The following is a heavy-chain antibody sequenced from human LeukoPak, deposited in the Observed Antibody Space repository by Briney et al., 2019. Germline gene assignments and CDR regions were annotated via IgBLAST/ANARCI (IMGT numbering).Heavy chain of an antibody. CDR1: GDSISSDSYY. CDR2: IYTSGTT. V-gene: IGHV4-61*02. D-gene: IGHD2-21*02. CDR3: AREHCGGGDCYADY. Sequence: SETLSLTFTVSGDSISSDSYYWSWIRQPAGKGLEWIGRIYTSGTTSYNPSLKSRVTMLVDTSKNQFSLNLNSVTAADTALYYCAREHCGGGDCYADYWGQGTLVTVSS. J-gene: IGHJ4*02.